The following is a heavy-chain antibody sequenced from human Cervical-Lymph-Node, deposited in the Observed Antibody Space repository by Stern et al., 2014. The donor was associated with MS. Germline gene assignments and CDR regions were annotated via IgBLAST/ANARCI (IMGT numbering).Heavy chain of an antibody. CDR2: INPSGDSA. V-gene: IGHV1-46*01. CDR1: GYTFTSHY. Sequence: QVQLVQSGAEVKKPGASVNVSCKASGYTFTSHYMHWVRQAPGQGLEWVGIINPSGDSANYAQKFQGRITMPRDTSTSTVYMELSSLRSEDTALYYCASGTGNKRPTGNYWGQGTLVTVSS. D-gene: IGHD3/OR15-3a*01. J-gene: IGHJ4*02. CDR3: ASGTGNKRPTGNY.